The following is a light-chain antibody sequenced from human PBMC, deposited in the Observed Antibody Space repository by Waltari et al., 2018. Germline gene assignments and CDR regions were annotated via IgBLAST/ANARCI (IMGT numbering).Light chain of an antibody. CDR2: QAN. CDR1: SGSLSTTSY. V-gene: IGLV8-61*01. CDR3: ALYMGSGIWV. Sequence: QTVVTQEPSLSVSPGGTVTLTCALSSGSLSTTSYATWYQQTPGHAPRTLVYQANARSSGVPDRFSGSILGNTAALTITGAQADDESDYYCALYMGSGIWVFGGGTRLTVL. J-gene: IGLJ3*02.